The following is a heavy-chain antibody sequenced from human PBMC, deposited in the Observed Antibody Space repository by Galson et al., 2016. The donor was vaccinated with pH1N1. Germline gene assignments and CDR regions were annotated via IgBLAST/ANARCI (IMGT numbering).Heavy chain of an antibody. J-gene: IGHJ5*01. CDR2: INHSGSA. CDR3: ARDPIAARPDS. CDR1: GGSFSGYY. V-gene: IGHV4-34*01. Sequence: SETLSLTCAVYGGSFSGYYWTWIRQPPGKGLEWIGEINHSGSANYNPSLKSRVTISIDTSKSHFLLNLTSVTAAVTAVYYCARDPIAARPDSSGQGTRVTVSS. D-gene: IGHD6-6*01.